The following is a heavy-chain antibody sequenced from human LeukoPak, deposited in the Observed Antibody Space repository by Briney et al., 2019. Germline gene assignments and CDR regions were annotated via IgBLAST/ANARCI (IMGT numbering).Heavy chain of an antibody. V-gene: IGHV4-30-4*08. CDR3: ARNRDLWSGYYQI. D-gene: IGHD3-3*01. J-gene: IGHJ3*02. Sequence: SETLSLTCTVSGGSISSGDYYWSWIRQPPGTGLEWIGYIYYSGSTYYNPSLKSRVTISVDTSKNQFSLKLSSVTAADTAVYYCARNRDLWSGYYQIWGQGTMVTVSS. CDR2: IYYSGST. CDR1: GGSISSGDYY.